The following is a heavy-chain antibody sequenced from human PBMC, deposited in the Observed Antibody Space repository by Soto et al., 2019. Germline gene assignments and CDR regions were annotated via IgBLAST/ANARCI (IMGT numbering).Heavy chain of an antibody. CDR1: GFTFSSHA. D-gene: IGHD2-21*01. CDR3: ARDEAGGRDCALGY. J-gene: IGHJ4*02. Sequence: QVQLVESGGGVVQPGRSLRLSCSVSGFTFSSHAMHWVRQAPGKGLEWVALISSDGSNKYYADSVKGRFTTSRDNSKNTMYLQLNSLRVEDPAVYYCARDEAGGRDCALGYWGQGALVTVSS. V-gene: IGHV3-30-3*01. CDR2: ISSDGSNK.